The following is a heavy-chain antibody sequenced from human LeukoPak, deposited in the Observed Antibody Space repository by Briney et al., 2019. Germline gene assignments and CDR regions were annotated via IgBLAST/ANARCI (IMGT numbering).Heavy chain of an antibody. CDR2: IYQSGSA. V-gene: IGHV4-30-2*01. D-gene: IGHD7-27*01. CDR1: GGSIDAYS. J-gene: IGHJ4*02. Sequence: SETLSLTCAVSGGSIDAYSWSWIRQPPGKGLEWIGYIYQSGSANYNPSLKSRVTMSVDRSKNQFSLKVHSVTAADTAVYYCARRPTGDPKFDYWGQGTLVTVSS. CDR3: ARRPTGDPKFDY.